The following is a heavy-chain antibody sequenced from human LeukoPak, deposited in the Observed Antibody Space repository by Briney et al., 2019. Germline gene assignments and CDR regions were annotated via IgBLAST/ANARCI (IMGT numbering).Heavy chain of an antibody. Sequence: GESLKISCKGSGYSFTSYWIGWVRQMPGKGLEWMGIIYPGDSDTRYSPSFQGQVTISADKSISTAYLQWSSLKASDTAMYYCARGAYYDTLTGYDAPYGMDVWGQGTTVTVSS. D-gene: IGHD3-9*01. CDR1: GYSFTSYW. J-gene: IGHJ6*02. V-gene: IGHV5-51*01. CDR3: ARGAYYDTLTGYDAPYGMDV. CDR2: IYPGDSDT.